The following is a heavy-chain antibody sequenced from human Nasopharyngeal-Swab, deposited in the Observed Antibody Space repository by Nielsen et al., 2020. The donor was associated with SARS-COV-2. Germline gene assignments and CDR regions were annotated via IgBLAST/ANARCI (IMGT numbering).Heavy chain of an antibody. Sequence: GESLKISCAASGFMFSRHGMHWVRQAPGKALEWLAILSHDRTDKYYADSVKGRFTVSRDNSKNTLYLQMDNLRTDDTAIYYCAKERTVAGPQGGFDFWGQGTLVTVSS. V-gene: IGHV3-30*18. J-gene: IGHJ4*02. CDR1: GFMFSRHG. CDR2: LSHDRTDK. D-gene: IGHD6-19*01. CDR3: AKERTVAGPQGGFDF.